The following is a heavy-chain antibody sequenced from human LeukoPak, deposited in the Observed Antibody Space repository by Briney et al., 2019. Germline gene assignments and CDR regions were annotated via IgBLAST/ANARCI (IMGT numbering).Heavy chain of an antibody. CDR2: IKQDGSEK. Sequence: GGSLRLSCAASGFTFSSYWMSWVRQAPGKGLEWVANIKQDGSEKYYVDSVKGRFTISRDTAKNSLYLQMTSLRAEDTAVYYCARFETKYEFWSGYSRGYGMDVWGQGTTVTVSS. CDR3: ARFETKYEFWSGYSRGYGMDV. J-gene: IGHJ6*02. CDR1: GFTFSSYW. D-gene: IGHD3-3*01. V-gene: IGHV3-7*01.